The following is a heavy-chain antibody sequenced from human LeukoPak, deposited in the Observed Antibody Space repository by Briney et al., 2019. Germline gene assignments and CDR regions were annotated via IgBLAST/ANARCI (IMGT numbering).Heavy chain of an antibody. Sequence: GRSLRLSCAASGFTFSSYAMHWVRQAPGKGLEWVAVISYDGSNKYHADSVKGRFTISRDNSKNTLYLQMNSLRAEDTAVYYCARDQGYDSSGYALDYWGQGTLVTVSS. V-gene: IGHV3-30-3*01. CDR1: GFTFSSYA. D-gene: IGHD3-22*01. CDR2: ISYDGSNK. J-gene: IGHJ4*02. CDR3: ARDQGYDSSGYALDY.